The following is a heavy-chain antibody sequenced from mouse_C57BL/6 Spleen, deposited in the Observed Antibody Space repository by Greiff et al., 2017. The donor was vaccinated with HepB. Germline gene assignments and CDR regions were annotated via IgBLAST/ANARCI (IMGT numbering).Heavy chain of an antibody. V-gene: IGHV1-18*01. CDR1: GYTFTDYN. D-gene: IGHD1-1*01. CDR3: ARNPDYYGSRGYAMDY. CDR2: INPNNGGT. Sequence: EVQLQESGPELVKPGASVKIPCKASGYTFTDYNMDWVKQSHGKSLEWIGDINPNNGGTIYNQKFKGKATLTVDKSSSTAYMELRSLTSEDTAVYYCARNPDYYGSRGYAMDYWGQGTSVTVSS. J-gene: IGHJ4*01.